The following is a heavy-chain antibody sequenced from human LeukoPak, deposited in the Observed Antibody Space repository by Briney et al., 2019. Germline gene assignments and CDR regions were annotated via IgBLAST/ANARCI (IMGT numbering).Heavy chain of an antibody. CDR2: IKQDGSEK. CDR3: ARPRPGYYMDV. D-gene: IGHD1-1*01. Sequence: RGSLRLSCAASGFTFSRYWMSWVRQAPGKGLEWVANIKQDGSEKYYVDSVKGRFTISRDNAKNSLYLQMNSLRAEDTAVYYCARPRPGYYMDVWGKGTTVTVSS. V-gene: IGHV3-7*01. CDR1: GFTFSRYW. J-gene: IGHJ6*03.